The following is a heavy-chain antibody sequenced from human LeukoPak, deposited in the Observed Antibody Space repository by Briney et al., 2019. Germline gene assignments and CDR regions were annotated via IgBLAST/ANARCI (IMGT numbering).Heavy chain of an antibody. CDR1: GYTFTGYY. CDR2: INPNSGGT. D-gene: IGHD5-24*01. Sequence: ASVKVSCKASGYTFTGYYMHWVRQAPGQGLEWMGWINPNSGGTNYAQKFQGRVTMTRDTSISTAHMELSRLRSDDTAVYYCAKNRDGYNLYWGQGTLVTVSS. J-gene: IGHJ4*02. V-gene: IGHV1-2*02. CDR3: AKNRDGYNLY.